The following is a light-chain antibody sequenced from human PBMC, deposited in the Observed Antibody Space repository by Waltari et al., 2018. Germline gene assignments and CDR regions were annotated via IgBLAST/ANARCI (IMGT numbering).Light chain of an antibody. CDR1: QSISKW. V-gene: IGKV1-5*03. CDR2: EAS. J-gene: IGKJ4*01. CDR3: QQYNSYSLLT. Sequence: DIRMTQSPSTLSASAGDRVIIPCRARQSISKWLDWYQQKPGKAPKLLIYEASTLQSGVPSRFSGTGSGTDFTLTISSLQPDDFATYYCQQYNSYSLLTFGGGTKVEIK.